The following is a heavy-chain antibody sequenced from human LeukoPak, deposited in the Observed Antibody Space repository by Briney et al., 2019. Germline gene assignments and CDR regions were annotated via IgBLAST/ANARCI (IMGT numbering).Heavy chain of an antibody. V-gene: IGHV3-53*01. CDR1: GFTVSVNY. J-gene: IGHJ3*02. Sequence: GGSLRLSCAASGFTVSVNYMNWVRQAPGKGLEWVSVIYSAGNTYYAASVKGRFTVSRDNSKNTMYLQMDRLRVEDTAVYYCARDRCSGGTCSASDAFDIWGLGTMVTVSS. D-gene: IGHD2-15*01. CDR2: IYSAGNT. CDR3: ARDRCSGGTCSASDAFDI.